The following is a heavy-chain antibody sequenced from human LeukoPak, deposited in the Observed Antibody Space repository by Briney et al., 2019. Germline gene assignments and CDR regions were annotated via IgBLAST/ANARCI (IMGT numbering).Heavy chain of an antibody. CDR3: AKGIAAADTLFVYDY. V-gene: IGHV3-23*01. J-gene: IGHJ4*02. Sequence: GGSLRLSCAASGFTFSNAWMSWVRQAPGKGLEWVSAISGSGGSTYYADSVKGRFTISRDNSKNTLYLQMNSLRAEDTAVYYCAKGIAAADTLFVYDYWGQGTLVTVSS. D-gene: IGHD6-13*01. CDR1: GFTFSNAW. CDR2: ISGSGGST.